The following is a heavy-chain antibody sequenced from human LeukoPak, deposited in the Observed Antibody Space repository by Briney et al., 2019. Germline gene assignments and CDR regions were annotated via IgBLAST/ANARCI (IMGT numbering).Heavy chain of an antibody. CDR1: GFTFSSYS. Sequence: GGSLRLSCAASGFTFSSYSMNWVRQAPGKGLEWVSYISSSSSTIYYADSVKGRFTISRDNAKNSLYLQMNSLRAEDTAVYYCARVGGITLALAPSPFPDYNYYYMDVWGKGTTVTVSS. CDR3: ARVGGITLALAPSPFPDYNYYYMDV. J-gene: IGHJ6*03. CDR2: ISSSSSTI. D-gene: IGHD3-10*01. V-gene: IGHV3-48*01.